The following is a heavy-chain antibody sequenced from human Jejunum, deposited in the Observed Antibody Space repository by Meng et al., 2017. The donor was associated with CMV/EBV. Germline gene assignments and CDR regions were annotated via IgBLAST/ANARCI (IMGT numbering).Heavy chain of an antibody. D-gene: IGHD1-1*01. J-gene: IGHJ6*02. V-gene: IGHV3-23*01. Sequence: RFSAYAMAWVRQAPGKGLEWVSAISGSGDDTHYADSVKGRFTISRDNSKNTVYLQLVSLTAEDTAVYYCARDPGATFFYYYFSMDVWGQGPRSPSP. CDR2: ISGSGDDT. CDR1: RFSAYA. CDR3: ARDPGATFFYYYFSMDV.